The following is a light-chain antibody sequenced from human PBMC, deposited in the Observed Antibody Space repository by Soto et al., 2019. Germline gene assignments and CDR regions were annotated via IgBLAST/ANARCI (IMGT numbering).Light chain of an antibody. CDR1: SSNIGAGYD. V-gene: IGLV1-40*01. J-gene: IGLJ1*01. CDR3: QSYDSSLSAYV. CDR2: GNN. Sequence: QSVLTQPPSVSGASGQRVTISCTGSSSNIGAGYDVHWYQQLPGTAPKLLIYGNNNRPSGVPDRFSGSKSDTSASLAITELQAEDEADYYCQSYDSSLSAYVFGPGTKVTVL.